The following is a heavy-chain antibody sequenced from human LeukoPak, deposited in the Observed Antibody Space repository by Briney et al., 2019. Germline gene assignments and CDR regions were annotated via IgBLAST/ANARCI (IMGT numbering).Heavy chain of an antibody. CDR1: GFTFSDYY. Sequence: KAGGSLRLSCAASGFTFSDYYMSWIRQAPGKGLEWVSYISSSGSTMYYADSVKGRFTISRDNAKNSLYLQMNSLRAEDTAVYYCARDLGYDSSGVFGYWGQGTLVTVSS. D-gene: IGHD3-22*01. CDR3: ARDLGYDSSGVFGY. CDR2: ISSSGSTM. V-gene: IGHV3-11*01. J-gene: IGHJ4*02.